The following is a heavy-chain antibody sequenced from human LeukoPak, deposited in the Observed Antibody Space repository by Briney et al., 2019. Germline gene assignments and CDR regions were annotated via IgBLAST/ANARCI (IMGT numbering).Heavy chain of an antibody. D-gene: IGHD1-26*01. CDR3: AKISIVCATVDAFDI. Sequence: PGGSLRLSCAASGFTFSNYGMHWVRQAPGKGLEWVASIRYDGFNKYYADSLKGRFTISRDNSKNTLYLQMNSLRSEDTAVYYCAKISIVCATVDAFDIWGQGTIVIVSS. J-gene: IGHJ3*02. V-gene: IGHV3-30*02. CDR1: GFTFSNYG. CDR2: IRYDGFNK.